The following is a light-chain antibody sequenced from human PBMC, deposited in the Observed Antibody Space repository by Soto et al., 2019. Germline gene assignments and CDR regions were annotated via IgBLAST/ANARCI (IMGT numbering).Light chain of an antibody. J-gene: IGKJ4*01. CDR1: QSVSSY. CDR3: QQRSNWHPT. CDR2: DAS. Sequence: EIVLTQSPVTLSLSPGERATLSCRASQSVSSYLAWYQQKPGQAPRLLIYDASNRATGIPARFSGSGPGTDFTLTISSLEPEDFAVYYCQQRSNWHPTFGGGTKVEIK. V-gene: IGKV3D-11*02.